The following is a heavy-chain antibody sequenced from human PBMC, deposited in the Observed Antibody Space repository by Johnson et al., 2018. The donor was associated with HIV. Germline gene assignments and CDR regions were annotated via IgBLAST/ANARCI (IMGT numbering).Heavy chain of an antibody. Sequence: VQLVESGGGLVKPGGSLRLSCAASGFTFTNAWMHWVRQAPGKGLEWVGRLKSRTDGETADYAAPVKGRFTISRDDSKNTLYLQMNSLKTEDTALYYCTTDVPVGPYYNAFDIWGQGTMVTVSS. CDR3: TTDVPVGPYYNAFDI. V-gene: IGHV3-15*01. CDR1: GFTFTNAW. D-gene: IGHD1-26*01. CDR2: LKSRTDGETA. J-gene: IGHJ3*02.